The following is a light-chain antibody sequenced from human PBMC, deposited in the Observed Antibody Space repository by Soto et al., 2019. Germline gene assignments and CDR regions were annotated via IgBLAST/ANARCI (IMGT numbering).Light chain of an antibody. J-gene: IGLJ1*01. Sequence: QSALAQPRSVSGSPGQSVTISCTGTSSDVGAYNYVSWYQQHPGKAPKLMTYDVSKRPSGVPDRFSGSKSGDTASLTISGLQAEDEADYYCCSYADNYGYVFGNGTKVTVL. CDR3: CSYADNYGYV. CDR2: DVS. V-gene: IGLV2-11*01. CDR1: SSDVGAYNY.